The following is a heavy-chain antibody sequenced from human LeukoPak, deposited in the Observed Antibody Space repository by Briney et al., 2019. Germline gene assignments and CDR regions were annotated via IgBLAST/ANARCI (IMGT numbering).Heavy chain of an antibody. J-gene: IGHJ4*02. V-gene: IGHV4-39*01. CDR3: ARLSDYDSSGYYYPKGYYFDY. D-gene: IGHD3-22*01. CDR2: IYYSGST. Sequence: PSETLSLTCTVSGGSISSSSYYWGWIRQPPGKGLEWIGTIYYSGSTYYNPSPKSRVTISVDTSKNQFSLKLSSVTAADTAVYYCARLSDYDSSGYYYPKGYYFDYWGQGALVTVSS. CDR1: GGSISSSSYY.